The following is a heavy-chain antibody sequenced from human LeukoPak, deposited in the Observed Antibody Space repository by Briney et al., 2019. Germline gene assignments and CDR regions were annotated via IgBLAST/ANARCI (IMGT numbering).Heavy chain of an antibody. CDR2: ISYDGSNK. D-gene: IGHD3-22*01. V-gene: IGHV3-30*18. CDR1: GFTFSSYG. Sequence: GGSLRLSCAASGFTFSSYGMHWVRQAPGKGLEWVAVISYDGSNKYYADSVKGRFTISRDNSKNTLYLQMNSLRAEDTAVYYCAKGGDSSGYYAPFDAFDIWGQGTMVTVSS. CDR3: AKGGDSSGYYAPFDAFDI. J-gene: IGHJ3*02.